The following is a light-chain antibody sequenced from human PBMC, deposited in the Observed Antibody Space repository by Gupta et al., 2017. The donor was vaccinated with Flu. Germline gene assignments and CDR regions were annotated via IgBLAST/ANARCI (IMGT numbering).Light chain of an antibody. V-gene: IGKV3-11*01. CDR2: DAS. CDR3: QQRSNWPPLT. Sequence: EVVLTQSRATLSLSPGERATLSCRASQSVSSYLAWYPQKPGQAPRLLIYDASNRATGIPARFSGSGSGTDFTLTISSLEPEDFAVYYCQQRSNWPPLTFGGGTKVEIK. J-gene: IGKJ4*01. CDR1: QSVSSY.